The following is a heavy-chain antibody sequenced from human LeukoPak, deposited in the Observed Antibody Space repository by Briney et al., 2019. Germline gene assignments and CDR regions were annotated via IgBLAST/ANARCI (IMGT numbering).Heavy chain of an antibody. CDR3: ARQYYYDSSGYYPPVAFDI. CDR2: IYYSGST. D-gene: IGHD3-22*01. J-gene: IGHJ3*02. V-gene: IGHV4-59*08. Sequence: SETLSLTCTVSGGSISSYYWSWIRQPPGKGLEWIRYIYYSGSTNYNPSLKSRVTISVDTSKNQFSLKLSSVTAADTAVYYCARQYYYDSSGYYPPVAFDIWGQGTMVTVSS. CDR1: GGSISSYY.